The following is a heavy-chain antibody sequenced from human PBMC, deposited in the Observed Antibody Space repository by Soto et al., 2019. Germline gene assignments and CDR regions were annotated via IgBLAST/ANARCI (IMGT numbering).Heavy chain of an antibody. J-gene: IGHJ6*02. V-gene: IGHV3-48*02. CDR2: ISSSGTTI. CDR3: ARVPQFYFYGMDV. Sequence: SLRLSCAASGFTFGTNAMNWVRQGPGKGLEWVSHISSSGTTIYYTDSLKGRFTVSRDNAKNSLYLQMNSLRDEDTAVYYCARVPQFYFYGMDVWGQGTTVTVSS. CDR1: GFTFGTNA.